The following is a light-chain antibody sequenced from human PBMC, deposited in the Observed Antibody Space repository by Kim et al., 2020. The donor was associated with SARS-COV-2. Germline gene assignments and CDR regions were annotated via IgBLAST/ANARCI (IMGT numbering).Light chain of an antibody. CDR3: QQLNSYPHT. CDR1: QGISSY. J-gene: IGKJ2*01. CDR2: AAS. V-gene: IGKV1-9*01. Sequence: DIQLTQSPSFLSASVGDRVTITCRASQGISSYLAWYQQKPGKAPKLLIYAASTLQGGVPSRFSGSGSGTEFTLTISSLQPEDFATYYCQQLNSYPHTFGQGTKLEI.